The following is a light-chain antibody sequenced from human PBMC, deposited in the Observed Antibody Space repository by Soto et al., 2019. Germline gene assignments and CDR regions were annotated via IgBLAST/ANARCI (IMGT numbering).Light chain of an antibody. CDR2: GTS. V-gene: IGKV3-20*01. CDR3: EYYGTSIT. Sequence: ESVLTQSPGTPSLSPGERVTLSCRASQSISNNHLAWYQQKPGQAPRLLIHGTSNRATGIPDRFSGSGSGTDFTLTFSRLEPEDFAVYYCEYYGTSITFGGGTKVDI. CDR1: QSISNNH. J-gene: IGKJ4*01.